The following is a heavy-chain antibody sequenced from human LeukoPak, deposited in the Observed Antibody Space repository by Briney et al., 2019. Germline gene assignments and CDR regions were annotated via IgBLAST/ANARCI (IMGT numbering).Heavy chain of an antibody. J-gene: IGHJ5*02. CDR2: INPNSGGT. Sequence: ASVKVSCKASGYTFTGYYMHWVRQAPGQGLEWMGWINPNSGGTNYAQKFQGRVTMTRDTSISTAYMELSRLRSDDTAVYYCARVPDYGDDGWFDPWGQGTLVTVSS. V-gene: IGHV1-2*02. D-gene: IGHD4-17*01. CDR1: GYTFTGYY. CDR3: ARVPDYGDDGWFDP.